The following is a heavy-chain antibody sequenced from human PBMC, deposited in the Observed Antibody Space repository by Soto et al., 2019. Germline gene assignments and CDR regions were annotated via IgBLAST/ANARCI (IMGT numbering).Heavy chain of an antibody. J-gene: IGHJ4*02. Sequence: PSETLSLTCTVSSAPVSSSTYTWGWIRQPPGKGLEWIGSIYYSGSTYYNPSLNSRVTVSVDTSKNQFSLKLTSVTAADTAVYYCATTSSGWYFSAHWGQGTLVTVSS. CDR1: SAPVSSSTYT. D-gene: IGHD6-19*01. V-gene: IGHV4-39*01. CDR3: ATTSSGWYFSAH. CDR2: IYYSGST.